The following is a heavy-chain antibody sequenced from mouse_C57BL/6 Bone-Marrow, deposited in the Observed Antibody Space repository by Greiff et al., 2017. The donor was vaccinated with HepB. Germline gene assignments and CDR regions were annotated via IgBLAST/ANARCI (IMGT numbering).Heavy chain of an antibody. D-gene: IGHD2-2*01. CDR1: GFTFSSYA. CDR3: ARDYGYYWYFDV. J-gene: IGHJ1*03. V-gene: IGHV5-4*01. Sequence: EVQLVESGGGLVKPGGSLKLSCAASGFTFSSYAMSWVRQTPEKRLEWVATISDGGSYTYYPDNVKGRFTISRDNAKNNLYLQMSHLKSEDTAMYYCARDYGYYWYFDVWGTGTTVTVSS. CDR2: ISDGGSYT.